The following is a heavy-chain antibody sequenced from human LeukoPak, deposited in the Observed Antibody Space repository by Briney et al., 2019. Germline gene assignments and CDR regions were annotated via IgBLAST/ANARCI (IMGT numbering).Heavy chain of an antibody. D-gene: IGHD2-2*01. J-gene: IGHJ4*02. CDR1: GFTFSSYA. Sequence: PGGSLRLSCAASGFTFSSYAMHWVRQAPGKGLEWVAVISYDGSNKYYADSAKGRFTISRDNSKNTLYLQMNSLRAEDTAVYYCARDWGYCSSTSCYSDFDYWGQGTLVTVSS. V-gene: IGHV3-30-3*01. CDR2: ISYDGSNK. CDR3: ARDWGYCSSTSCYSDFDY.